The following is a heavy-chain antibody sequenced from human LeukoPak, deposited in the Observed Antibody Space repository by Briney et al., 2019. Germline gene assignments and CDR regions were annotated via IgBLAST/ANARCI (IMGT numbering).Heavy chain of an antibody. CDR3: ARAGGASDSSGWYVFDY. CDR2: INPNSGGT. V-gene: IGHV1-2*04. D-gene: IGHD6-19*01. Sequence: ASVTVSCKASGYTFTAKHMHWVRQAPGQGREWMGWINPNSGGTNYAQKFQGWVTLTRDTSISTAYIELSRLRSDDTAVYYCARAGGASDSSGWYVFDYWGQGTLVTVSS. J-gene: IGHJ4*02. CDR1: GYTFTAKH.